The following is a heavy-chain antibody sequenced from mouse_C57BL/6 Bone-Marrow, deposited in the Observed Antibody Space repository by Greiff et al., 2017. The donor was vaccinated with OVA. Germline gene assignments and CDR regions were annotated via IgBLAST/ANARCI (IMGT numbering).Heavy chain of an antibody. CDR3: ARYHYGSSPSYWYFDV. J-gene: IGHJ1*03. V-gene: IGHV4-1*01. Sequence: GVDFSRYWMSWVRRAPGKGLEWIGEINPDSSTINYAPSLKDKFIISRDNAKNTLYLQMSKVRSEDTALYYCARYHYGSSPSYWYFDVWGTGTTVTVSS. CDR1: GVDFSRYW. CDR2: INPDSSTI. D-gene: IGHD1-1*01.